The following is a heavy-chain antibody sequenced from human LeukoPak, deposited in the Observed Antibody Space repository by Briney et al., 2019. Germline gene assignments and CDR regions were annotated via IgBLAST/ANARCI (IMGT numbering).Heavy chain of an antibody. Sequence: PSETLSLTCTVSGDSINSLDLWSWVRQPPGKGLEWIGEMYLSGTTHSNPSVKSRVTISIDKTKNQFFLNLSSVTAADTAVYYCVREAATDYYDSSGYYRQTEVFDAWGQGTMVTVSS. CDR3: VREAATDYYDSSGYYRQTEVFDA. CDR1: GDSINSLDL. V-gene: IGHV4-4*02. CDR2: MYLSGTT. D-gene: IGHD3-22*01. J-gene: IGHJ3*01.